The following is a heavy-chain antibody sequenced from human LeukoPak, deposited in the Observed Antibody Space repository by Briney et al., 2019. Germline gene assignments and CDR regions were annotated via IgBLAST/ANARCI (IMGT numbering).Heavy chain of an antibody. J-gene: IGHJ4*02. CDR2: ISSSGSTI. Sequence: GGSLRLPCAASGFTFSDYYMSWIRQAPGKGLEWVSYISSSGSTIYYADSVKGRFTISRDNAKNSLYLQMNSLRAEDTAVYYCARSPNYVWGSYRYTFNYWGQGTLVTVSS. D-gene: IGHD3-16*02. CDR1: GFTFSDYY. V-gene: IGHV3-11*04. CDR3: ARSPNYVWGSYRYTFNY.